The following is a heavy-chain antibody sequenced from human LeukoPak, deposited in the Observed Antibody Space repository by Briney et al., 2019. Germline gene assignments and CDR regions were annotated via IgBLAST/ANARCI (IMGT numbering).Heavy chain of an antibody. CDR3: ARSSAYFTESLHY. J-gene: IGHJ4*02. D-gene: IGHD3-22*01. Sequence: GASVKVSCKASGGTFSSYAITWVRLTPGQGLEWMGGILGMFGTTNYAQKFQGRVTLTTDESTSTAYMELSSLRSEDTAVYYCARSSAYFTESLHYWGQRTLVTVSS. CDR2: ILGMFGTT. CDR1: GGTFSSYA. V-gene: IGHV1-69*05.